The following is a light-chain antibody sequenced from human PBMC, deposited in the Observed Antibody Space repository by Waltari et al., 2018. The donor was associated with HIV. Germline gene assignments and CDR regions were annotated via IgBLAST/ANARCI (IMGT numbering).Light chain of an antibody. V-gene: IGLV3-25*03. CDR3: QSADSSGTYAV. J-gene: IGLJ7*01. CDR2: KDS. Sequence: SYELTQPPSVSVSPGQTARITCSGAVLPKQYANWYQQKPGKAPVVVISKDSVLPSGVPDRFSGSSSGTTVTLTISGLQAEDEADYYCQSADSSGTYAVFGGGTQLTVL. CDR1: VLPKQY.